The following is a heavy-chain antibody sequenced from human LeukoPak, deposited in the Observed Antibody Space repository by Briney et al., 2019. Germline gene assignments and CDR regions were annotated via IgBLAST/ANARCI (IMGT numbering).Heavy chain of an antibody. CDR1: GGSFSGYY. J-gene: IGHJ4*02. CDR3: ARGRVATSLDY. Sequence: PSETLSLTCAVYGGSFSGYYWSWIRQPPGKGLEWIGGINHSGSTNYNPSLKSRVTISVDTSKNQFSLKLSSVTAADTAVYYCARGRVATSLDYWGQGTLVTVSS. CDR2: INHSGST. D-gene: IGHD5-12*01. V-gene: IGHV4-34*01.